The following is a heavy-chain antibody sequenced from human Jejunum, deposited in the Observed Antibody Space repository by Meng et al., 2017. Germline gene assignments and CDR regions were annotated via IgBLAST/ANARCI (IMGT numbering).Heavy chain of an antibody. D-gene: IGHD3-3*01. CDR2: ISSVVTTT. CDR3: AREAAYYDLWSGYLY. J-gene: IGHJ4*02. V-gene: IGHV3-11*01. CDR1: GFTFSDYY. Sequence: GESLKISCAASGFTFSDYYMSWIRQAPGKGLEWISYISSVVTTTSYADSVKGRFTISRDNTKNSLYLQMNSLRAEDTAVYYCAREAAYYDLWSGYLYWGQGTLVTVSS.